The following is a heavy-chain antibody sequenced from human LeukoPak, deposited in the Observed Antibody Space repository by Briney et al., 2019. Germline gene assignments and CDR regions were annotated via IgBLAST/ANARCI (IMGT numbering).Heavy chain of an antibody. CDR1: GFTFRSYE. CDR2: MSGSGSRT. V-gene: IGHV3-23*01. D-gene: IGHD2/OR15-2a*01. J-gene: IGHJ4*02. CDR3: ATYRQVLLPFES. Sequence: GGSLTLSCEDSGFTFRSYEMNWVRQAPGKGLEWVSAMSGSGSRTYYADSVRGRFTISRDNSKSTLSLQMNNLRAEDTAIYYCATYRQVLLPFESWGQGTLVTVSS.